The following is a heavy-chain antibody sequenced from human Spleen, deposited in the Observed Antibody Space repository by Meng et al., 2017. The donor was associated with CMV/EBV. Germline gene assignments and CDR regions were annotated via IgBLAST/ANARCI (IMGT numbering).Heavy chain of an antibody. J-gene: IGHJ3*01. CDR3: ARDRFPGISATGVSEDAFDV. CDR1: GYTFSAYF. D-gene: IGHD6-13*01. V-gene: IGHV1-2*02. CDR2: INPRNGGT. Sequence: ASVKVSCKASGYTFSAYFVHWVRQAPGQGLERMGWINPRNGGTKLAQRFQGRVTMTRDASISTAYMELSRLRSNDTAVYYCARDRFPGISATGVSEDAFDVWGQGTTVTVSS.